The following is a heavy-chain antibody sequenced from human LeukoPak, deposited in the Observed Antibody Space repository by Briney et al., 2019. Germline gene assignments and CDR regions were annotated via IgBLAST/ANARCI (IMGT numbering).Heavy chain of an antibody. CDR1: GYTFTRYY. Sequence: GASVPVSCKASGYTFTRYYMHSVRQAPGQQLEWIGWINPNSGSTKYAQKFQGRATMPSHTYIRTASMELNRLTSDDTPVYYCARDRFYYDSTGLFDYWGQGTLVSVSS. CDR2: INPNSGST. J-gene: IGHJ4*02. D-gene: IGHD3-22*01. CDR3: ARDRFYYDSTGLFDY. V-gene: IGHV1-2*02.